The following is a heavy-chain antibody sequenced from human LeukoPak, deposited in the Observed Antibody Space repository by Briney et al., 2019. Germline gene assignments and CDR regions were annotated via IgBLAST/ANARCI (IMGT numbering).Heavy chain of an antibody. CDR3: TRGDNT. J-gene: IGHJ5*02. CDR2: IYTSGNT. Sequence: SETLSLTCTVSGGFISSGSSYWSWIRQPAGKGLEWIGRIYTSGNTNYKPSLQSRVTISVDTAKNQFSLKLSPVTAADTAVYYCTRGDNTWGQGTLVTVSS. CDR1: GGFISSGSSY. D-gene: IGHD2/OR15-2a*01. V-gene: IGHV4-61*02.